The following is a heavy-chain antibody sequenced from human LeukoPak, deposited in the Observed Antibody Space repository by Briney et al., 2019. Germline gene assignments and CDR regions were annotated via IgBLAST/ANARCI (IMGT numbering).Heavy chain of an antibody. D-gene: IGHD2-2*01. CDR1: GFTFSSYA. CDR2: VSGSGGST. CDR3: AKEHCSSTSCYYNWFDP. J-gene: IGHJ5*02. Sequence: GGSLRLSCAASGFTFSSYAMSWVRQAPGKGLEWVSAVSGSGGSTYYADSVKGRFTISRDNSKNTLYLQMNSLRAEDTAVYYCAKEHCSSTSCYYNWFDPWGQGTLVTVSS. V-gene: IGHV3-23*01.